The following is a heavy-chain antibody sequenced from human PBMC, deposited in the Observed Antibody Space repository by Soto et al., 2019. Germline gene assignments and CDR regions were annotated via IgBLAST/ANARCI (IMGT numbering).Heavy chain of an antibody. CDR3: ARDNARRQLRGNYYYMMGD. CDR2: IIPLFRTP. CDR1: GGTFSSSA. V-gene: IGHV1-69*05. D-gene: IGHD2-8*01. J-gene: IGHJ6*02. Sequence: QVQLVQSGAEMKEPGSSVKVSCKTSGGTFSSSAISWLRQAPGQGLEWMGGIIPLFRTPDYAQKFQGRVTXAXDXXTTTAYRELSSWSSEDTAVYHWARDNARRQLRGNYYYMMGDWCQGTTITVSS.